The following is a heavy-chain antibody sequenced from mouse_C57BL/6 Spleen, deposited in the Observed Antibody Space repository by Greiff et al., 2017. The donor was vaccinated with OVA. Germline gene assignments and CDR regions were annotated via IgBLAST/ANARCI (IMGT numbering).Heavy chain of an antibody. CDR3: ASSYGTYAMDY. CDR1: GFTFSDYY. D-gene: IGHD1-1*01. Sequence: DVMLVESGGGLVQPGGSLKLSCAASGFTFSDYYMYWVRQTPEKRLEWVAYISNGGGSTYYPDTVKGRFTISRDNAKNTLYLQMSRLKSEDTAMYYCASSYGTYAMDYWGQGTSVTVSS. V-gene: IGHV5-12*01. J-gene: IGHJ4*01. CDR2: ISNGGGST.